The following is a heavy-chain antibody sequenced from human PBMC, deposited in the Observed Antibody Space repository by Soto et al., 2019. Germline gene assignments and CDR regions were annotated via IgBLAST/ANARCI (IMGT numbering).Heavy chain of an antibody. CDR3: ARVVYGSGNAFDL. D-gene: IGHD3-10*01. CDR2: ISSDGSYI. CDR1: GFTFSTHS. V-gene: IGHV3-21*02. J-gene: IGHJ3*01. Sequence: EVQLVESGGGLVKTGGSLRLSCAASGFTFSTHSMNWVRQAPGKGLEWVSSISSDGSYISYAETVKGRLTISRDKAKNSRYLQMISPRAEGADVYSCARVVYGSGNAFDLWGQGTMVTVSS.